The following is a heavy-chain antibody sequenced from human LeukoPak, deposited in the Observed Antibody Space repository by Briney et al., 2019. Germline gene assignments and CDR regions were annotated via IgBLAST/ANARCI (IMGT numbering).Heavy chain of an antibody. Sequence: GASVKVSCKASVYTFTGYYIHWVRQAPGQGLEWMGRINPKTGVTNYAQKFQDRVTMTRDTSISTAYMELSRLRSDDTAVYYCATDGTVGATSKTGDYWGQGTLVTVSS. CDR3: ATDGTVGATSKTGDY. D-gene: IGHD1-26*01. V-gene: IGHV1-2*06. CDR1: VYTFTGYY. J-gene: IGHJ4*02. CDR2: INPKTGVT.